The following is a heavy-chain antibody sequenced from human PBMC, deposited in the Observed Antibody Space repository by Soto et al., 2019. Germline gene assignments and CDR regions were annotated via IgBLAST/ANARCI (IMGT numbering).Heavy chain of an antibody. CDR2: TSFDGNTK. CDR1: GITFITYS. CDR3: ARDASPGIFDP. J-gene: IGHJ5*02. Sequence: PGGSLRLSCAASGITFITYSMHWVRLAPGKGLEWLAVTSFDGNTKVYADSVKGRFTVSRDNSKNTLYLQMSSLRAEDTAVYYCARDASPGIFDPWGQGTLVTVSS. D-gene: IGHD6-13*01. V-gene: IGHV3-30-3*01.